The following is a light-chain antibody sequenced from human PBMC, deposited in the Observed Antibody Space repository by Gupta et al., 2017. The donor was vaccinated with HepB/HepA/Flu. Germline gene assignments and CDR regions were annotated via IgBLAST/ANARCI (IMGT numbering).Light chain of an antibody. CDR3: QQYGISLT. J-gene: IGKJ4*01. V-gene: IGKV3-20*01. CDR1: QSVSSS. Sequence: EIVLTQSPGTLSLSPGERATLSCRASQSVSSSLAWYQQMPGQAPRLLIYAASSRATGIPDRFSGSGSGTDFTLTISRLEPEDFAVYYCQQYGISLTFGGGTKVEMK. CDR2: AAS.